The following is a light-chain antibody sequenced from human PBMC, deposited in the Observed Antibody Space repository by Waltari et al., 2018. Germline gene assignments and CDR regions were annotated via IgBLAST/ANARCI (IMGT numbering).Light chain of an antibody. V-gene: IGKV3-20*01. CDR3: QHHVRLPAT. CDR1: QSVNTY. Sequence: IVLTQSPGTLSLSQGERATLSCRASQSVNTYLAWYQQKPGQAPRLHIYGAYTRAAGIPDRFSGSRFGTDFSLTISRLEAEDFAVYYCQHHVRLPATFGQGTKVEIK. CDR2: GAY. J-gene: IGKJ1*01.